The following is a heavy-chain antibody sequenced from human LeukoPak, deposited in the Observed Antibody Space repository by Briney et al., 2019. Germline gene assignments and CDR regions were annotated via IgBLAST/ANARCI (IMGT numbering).Heavy chain of an antibody. D-gene: IGHD3-10*01. CDR1: GGSISSYY. V-gene: IGHV4-59*08. J-gene: IGHJ4*02. CDR2: IYYSGST. Sequence: SETLSLTCTVSGGSISSYYWSWIRQPPGKGLEWIGYIYYSGSTNYNPSLKSRVTISVDTSKNQLSLKQSSVCDPGTAVYFCASQGVGGLFDYWGEGTLVTVSS. CDR3: ASQGVGGLFDY.